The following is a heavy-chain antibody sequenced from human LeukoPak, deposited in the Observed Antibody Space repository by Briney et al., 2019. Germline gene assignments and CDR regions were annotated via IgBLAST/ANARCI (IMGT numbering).Heavy chain of an antibody. Sequence: SLRLSCAASGFTFDDYAMHWVRQAPGKGLEWVSGISWNSGSIGYADSVKGRFTISRDNAKNSLYLQMNSLRADDTAVYYCAKDTPLCYFDYWGQGTLVTVSS. V-gene: IGHV3-9*01. J-gene: IGHJ4*02. D-gene: IGHD3-16*01. CDR3: AKDTPLCYFDY. CDR1: GFTFDDYA. CDR2: ISWNSGSI.